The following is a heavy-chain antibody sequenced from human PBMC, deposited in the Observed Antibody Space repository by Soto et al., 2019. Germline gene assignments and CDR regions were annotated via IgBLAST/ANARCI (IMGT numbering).Heavy chain of an antibody. Sequence: EVQLLESGGGLVQPGGSLRLSCAASGFTFSNYAMTWVRQAPGKGLEWVSVITGSGGGTYFVDSVKGRSTISRDESKNTVYLQMNSLRAEDPAVYYCAKRPLTAAGFDYWGQGALVNASS. CDR3: AKRPLTAAGFDY. V-gene: IGHV3-23*01. J-gene: IGHJ4*02. D-gene: IGHD6-13*01. CDR2: ITGSGGGT. CDR1: GFTFSNYA.